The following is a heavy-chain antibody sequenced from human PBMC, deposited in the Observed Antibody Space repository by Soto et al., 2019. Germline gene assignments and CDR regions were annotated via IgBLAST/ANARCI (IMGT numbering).Heavy chain of an antibody. J-gene: IGHJ4*02. V-gene: IGHV3-21*01. Sequence: PGGSLRLSWAASGFTLTTYTMNWVRQAPGMGLEWVSSINGRGNYKYYTDSVEGRFTISRDNAQNSLYLQMNSLRAEDTAVYYCAREDGVVGATSALDYWGQGTLVTVSS. CDR1: GFTLTTYT. CDR3: AREDGVVGATSALDY. D-gene: IGHD1-26*01. CDR2: INGRGNYK.